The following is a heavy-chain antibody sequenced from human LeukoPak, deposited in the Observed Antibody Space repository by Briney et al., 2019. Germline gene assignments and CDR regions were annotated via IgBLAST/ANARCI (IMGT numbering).Heavy chain of an antibody. CDR1: GFTFSIIG. Sequence: GGSLRLSCAASGFTFSIIGMSWVRQAPGKGLEWISTINEGGENTYYANSVKGRFTVSRDNSRNTLYLQMNSLRAEDTAVYYCAKSGWLDNLGQGTLVTVSS. CDR2: INEGGENT. D-gene: IGHD6-19*01. V-gene: IGHV3-23*01. J-gene: IGHJ4*02. CDR3: AKSGWLDN.